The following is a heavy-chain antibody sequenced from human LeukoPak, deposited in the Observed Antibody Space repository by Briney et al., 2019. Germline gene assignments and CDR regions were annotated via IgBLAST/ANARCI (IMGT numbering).Heavy chain of an antibody. V-gene: IGHV3-11*04. D-gene: IGHD3-3*01. Sequence: PGGSLRLSCAASGFTFSDYYMSWIRQAPGKGLEWVSYISSSGSTIYYADSVKGRFTISRDNAKNSLYLQMNSLRAEDTAVYYCARDPRPTILEAFDIWGQGTMVTVSS. CDR1: GFTFSDYY. CDR3: ARDPRPTILEAFDI. CDR2: ISSSGSTI. J-gene: IGHJ3*02.